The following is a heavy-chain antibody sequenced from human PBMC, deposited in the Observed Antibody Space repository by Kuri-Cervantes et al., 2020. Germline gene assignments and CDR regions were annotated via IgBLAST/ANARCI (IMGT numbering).Heavy chain of an antibody. V-gene: IGHV1-18*01. CDR1: GYTFTSYG. Sequence: ASVKVSCKASGYTFTSYGVTWVRQAPGQGLEWMGWISGYNGNTNYAQKLQGRVTMTTDTSTSTAYMELRSLRSDDTAVYYCARGGTGYELYYFDYWGQGTLVTVSS. D-gene: IGHD3/OR15-3a*01. CDR3: ARGGTGYELYYFDY. CDR2: ISGYNGNT. J-gene: IGHJ4*02.